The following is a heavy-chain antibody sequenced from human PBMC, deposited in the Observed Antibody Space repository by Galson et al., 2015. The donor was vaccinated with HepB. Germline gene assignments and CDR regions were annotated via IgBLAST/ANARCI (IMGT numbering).Heavy chain of an antibody. CDR3: ARGITIFGVVHSFGDV. Sequence: TLSLTCAVYGGSFSGYYWSWIRQPPGKGLEWIGEINHSGSTNYNPSLKSRVTISVDTSKNQFSLKLSSVTAADTAVYYCARGITIFGVVHSFGDVWGKGTTVTVSS. CDR2: INHSGST. D-gene: IGHD3-3*01. V-gene: IGHV4-34*01. J-gene: IGHJ6*04. CDR1: GGSFSGYY.